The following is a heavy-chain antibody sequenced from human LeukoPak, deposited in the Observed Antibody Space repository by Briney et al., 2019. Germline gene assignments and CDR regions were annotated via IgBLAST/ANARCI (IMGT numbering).Heavy chain of an antibody. J-gene: IGHJ1*01. CDR3: AKEYYYDSSSYYYPRAEYFQH. V-gene: IGHV3-23*01. D-gene: IGHD3-22*01. CDR1: GFTFSSYA. CDR2: ISGSGGST. Sequence: GGSLRLSCAASGFTFSSYAMSWVRQAPGKGLEWVSAISGSGGSTYYADSVKGRFTISRDNSKNTLYLQMNSLRAEDTAVYYCAKEYYYDSSSYYYPRAEYFQHWGQGTLVTVSS.